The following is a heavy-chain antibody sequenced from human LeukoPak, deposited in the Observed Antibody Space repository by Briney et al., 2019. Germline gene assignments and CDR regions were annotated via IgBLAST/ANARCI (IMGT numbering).Heavy chain of an antibody. D-gene: IGHD3-22*01. CDR1: GVSISNYY. J-gene: IGHJ4*02. Sequence: SETLSLTCTVSGVSISNYYWSWIRQPPGKGLEWIGYIYYSGSANYNPSLKSRVTISVDTSKNQFSLKLSSVTAADTAVYYCARSTYYYDSSGYFYFDYWGQGTLVTVSS. CDR2: IYYSGSA. CDR3: ARSTYYYDSSGYFYFDY. V-gene: IGHV4-59*08.